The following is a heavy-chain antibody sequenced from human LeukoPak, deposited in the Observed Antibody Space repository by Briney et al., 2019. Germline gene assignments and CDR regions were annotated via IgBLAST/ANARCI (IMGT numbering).Heavy chain of an antibody. J-gene: IGHJ5*02. V-gene: IGHV1-46*01. CDR1: GYTFTSYY. D-gene: IGHD1-26*01. CDR2: INPSGGST. Sequence: GASVKVSCKASGYTFTSYYMHWVRQAPGQGLEWMGIINPSGGSTSYAQKFQGRVTMTRDTSTSTVYMELSSLRSEDTAVYYCARDALPSGSYRHNWFDPWGQGTLVTVSS. CDR3: ARDALPSGSYRHNWFDP.